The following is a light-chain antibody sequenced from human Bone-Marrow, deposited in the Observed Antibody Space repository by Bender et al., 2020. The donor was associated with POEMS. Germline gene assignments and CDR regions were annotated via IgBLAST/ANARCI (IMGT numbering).Light chain of an antibody. CDR3: NSYTSSSTLYV. CDR2: DVN. Sequence: QSALTQPASVSGSPGQSITISCTGTSSDVGAYDYVAWYQQQPGKAPKVMIYDVNDRPSGVSNRFSGSKSGNTASLTISGLQAEDEADYYCNSYTSSSTLYVFGTGTKVTVL. CDR1: SSDVGAYDY. J-gene: IGLJ1*01. V-gene: IGLV2-14*03.